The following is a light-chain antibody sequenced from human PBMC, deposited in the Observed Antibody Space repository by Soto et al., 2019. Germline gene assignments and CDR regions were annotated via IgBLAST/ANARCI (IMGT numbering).Light chain of an antibody. CDR1: QDIRSW. CDR2: GAS. J-gene: IGKJ5*01. CDR3: QQTNSFHIT. Sequence: DIQMTQSPASVSASLGDRVSITCRASQDIRSWVAWHQQKPGEAPKLLIYGASSLQSGVPSRFSGSGSVTHFTLTISSLQTEDFATYCCQQTNSFHITFGQGTRLELK. V-gene: IGKV1D-12*01.